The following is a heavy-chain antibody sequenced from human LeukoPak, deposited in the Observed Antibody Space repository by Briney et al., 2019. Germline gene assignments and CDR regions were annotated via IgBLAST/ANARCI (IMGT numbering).Heavy chain of an antibody. J-gene: IGHJ5*02. V-gene: IGHV1-46*01. D-gene: IGHD3-16*02. CDR2: INPSGGST. CDR1: GYTFTSYY. Sequence: ASVKVSCKASGYTFTSYYMHWVRQAPGQGLEWMGIINPSGGSTSYAQKFQGRVTMTRDMSTSTVYMELSGLRSEDTAVYYCARGGPWGSYRSRWFDPWGQGTLVTVSS. CDR3: ARGGPWGSYRSRWFDP.